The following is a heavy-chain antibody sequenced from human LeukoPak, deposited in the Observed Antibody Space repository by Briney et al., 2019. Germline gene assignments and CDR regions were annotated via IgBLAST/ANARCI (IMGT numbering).Heavy chain of an antibody. D-gene: IGHD3-10*01. CDR3: AREGSAPRFTMVRGVIFGMDV. V-gene: IGHV3-7*01. Sequence: GGSLTLSCAASGFTFSSYWMSWLRQAPGKGLEWVANIKQDGSEKYYVASVKGRFTISRDNAKNSLYLQMNSLRAEDTAVYYCAREGSAPRFTMVRGVIFGMDVWGQGTTVTVSS. CDR1: GFTFSSYW. J-gene: IGHJ6*02. CDR2: IKQDGSEK.